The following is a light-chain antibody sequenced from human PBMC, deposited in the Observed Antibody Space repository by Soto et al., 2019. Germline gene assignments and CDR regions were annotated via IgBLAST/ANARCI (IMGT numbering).Light chain of an antibody. Sequence: IVLTQSPGTLSLSPGERATHSCRASQSVSSSFLAWYQQKPGQAPRLLIYGASNRATDIPDRFSGSGSGTDFTLTISRLEPEDFAVYYCQQCGRSPPNYTFGQGTKLEIK. V-gene: IGKV3-20*01. CDR3: QQCGRSPPNYT. CDR1: QSVSSSF. CDR2: GAS. J-gene: IGKJ2*01.